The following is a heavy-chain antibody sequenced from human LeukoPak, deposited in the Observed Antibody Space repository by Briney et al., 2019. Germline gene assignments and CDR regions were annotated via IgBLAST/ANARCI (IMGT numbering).Heavy chain of an antibody. CDR3: AREVAAAGTAYDY. CDR1: GGSISSGDYY. CDR2: IYYSGST. Sequence: SETLSLTCTVSGGSISSGDYYWSWIRQPPGKGLEWIGYIYYSGSTYYNPSLKSRVTISVDTSKNQFSLKLSSVTAADTAVYYCAREVAAAGTAYDYWGQGTLVTVSS. D-gene: IGHD6-13*01. V-gene: IGHV4-30-4*01. J-gene: IGHJ4*02.